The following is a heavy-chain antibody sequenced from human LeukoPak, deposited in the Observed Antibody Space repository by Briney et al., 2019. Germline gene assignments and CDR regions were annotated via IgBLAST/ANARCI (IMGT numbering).Heavy chain of an antibody. Sequence: GEPLKISCKGSGYSFTSYWIGWVRQMPGKGLEWMGIIYPGDSDTRYSPSFQGQVTISADKSISTAYLQWSSLKASDTAMYYCARRGVYCRSTSCYYFDYWGQGTLVTVSS. J-gene: IGHJ4*02. CDR1: GYSFTSYW. V-gene: IGHV5-51*01. CDR3: ARRGVYCRSTSCYYFDY. CDR2: IYPGDSDT. D-gene: IGHD2-2*01.